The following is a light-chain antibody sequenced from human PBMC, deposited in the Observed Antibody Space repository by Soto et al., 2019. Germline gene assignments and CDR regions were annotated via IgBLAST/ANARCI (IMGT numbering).Light chain of an antibody. J-gene: IGKJ3*01. Sequence: AIRMTQSPSSLSASTGDRVTITCRASQGISSYLAWYQQKPGKAPKLLIYAASTLQSGVPSRFSGSGSGTDFALTISCLQSEDFATYYCQQYNSAPRTFGPGTKVDIK. CDR1: QGISSY. CDR3: QQYNSAPRT. V-gene: IGKV1-8*01. CDR2: AAS.